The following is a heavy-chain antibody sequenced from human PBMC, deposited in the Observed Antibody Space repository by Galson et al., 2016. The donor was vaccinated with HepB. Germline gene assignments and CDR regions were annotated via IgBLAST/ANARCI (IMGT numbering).Heavy chain of an antibody. J-gene: IGHJ4*02. CDR3: AKDPGVFSPGWYYFDS. D-gene: IGHD6-19*01. CDR2: ISSGGDIT. CDR1: GFTFNSYA. Sequence: LRLSCAGSGFTFNSYAMNWVRQAPRKGPEWVAAISSGGDITYYADSVKGRFTISRDNSKNTLYLHMNGLRAEDTALYYCAKDPGVFSPGWYYFDSWGQGTLVTVSS. V-gene: IGHV3-23*01.